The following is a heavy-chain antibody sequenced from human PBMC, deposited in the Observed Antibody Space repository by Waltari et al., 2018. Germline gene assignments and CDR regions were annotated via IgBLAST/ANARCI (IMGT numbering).Heavy chain of an antibody. Sequence: ELQLVESGGGLVQPGGSLSLSWAAPVFTFSRNGQRWVRQAPGKGLVWVSRVNNDGSTPIYADSVKGRFTVSRDNAKNTLYLQMNSLRAEDTAVYYCARDSQYSFDYWGQGTLVTVSS. D-gene: IGHD2-15*01. J-gene: IGHJ4*02. CDR3: ARDSQYSFDY. CDR1: VFTFSRNG. V-gene: IGHV3-74*01. CDR2: VNNDGSTP.